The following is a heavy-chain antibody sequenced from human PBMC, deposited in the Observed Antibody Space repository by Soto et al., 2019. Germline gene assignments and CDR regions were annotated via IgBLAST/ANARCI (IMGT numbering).Heavy chain of an antibody. D-gene: IGHD3-16*01. V-gene: IGHV4-59*01. CDR2: IYYSGST. J-gene: IGHJ5*02. CDR3: AREPSFSGWFDP. CDR1: GGSISRYY. Sequence: QVQLQESGPGLVKPSETLSLTCTVSGGSISRYYWSWIRQPPGKGLEWIGYIYYSGSTNYNPSLKARVTISVDPAKTQFSLKLNSVTPADTVVYYCAREPSFSGWFDPWGQGTLVTVSS.